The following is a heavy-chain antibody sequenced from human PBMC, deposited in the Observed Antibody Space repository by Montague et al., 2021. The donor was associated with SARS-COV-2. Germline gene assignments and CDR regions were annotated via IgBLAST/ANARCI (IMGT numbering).Heavy chain of an antibody. Sequence: SETLSLTCTVSGGSISSSSYYWSWFRQPPGKGLEWIGSIYYSGSNYCNPSLKSRVTISVDKSKNQFSLKLSSVTAADTAVYYCARQFSCEKWVDYWGQGTLVTVSS. CDR3: ARQFSCEKWVDY. CDR1: GGSISSSSYY. D-gene: IGHD1-26*01. V-gene: IGHV4-39*01. CDR2: IYYSGSN. J-gene: IGHJ4*02.